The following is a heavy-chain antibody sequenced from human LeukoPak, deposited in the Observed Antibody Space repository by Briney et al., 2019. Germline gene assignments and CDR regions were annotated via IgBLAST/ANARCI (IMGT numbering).Heavy chain of an antibody. CDR2: INEDGSTT. CDR1: GFTFSNFW. V-gene: IGHV3-74*01. CDR3: VRDLGGRSGH. D-gene: IGHD1-26*01. Sequence: PGGSLRLSCAASGFTFSNFWMHWVRQAPGKGLVWVSRINEDGSTTNYAASVKGRSTIFRDNAKNTLYLQMNSLRAEDTAVYYCVRDLGGRSGHWGQGTLVTVSS. J-gene: IGHJ4*02.